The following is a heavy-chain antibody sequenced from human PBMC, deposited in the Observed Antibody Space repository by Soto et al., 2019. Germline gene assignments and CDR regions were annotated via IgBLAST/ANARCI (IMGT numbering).Heavy chain of an antibody. J-gene: IGHJ6*02. V-gene: IGHV3-30-3*01. D-gene: IGHD3-9*01. CDR2: ISYDGSNK. CDR1: EFTFSSSS. CDR3: ARGRGYDILTASYGLDV. Sequence: SMRLSCAASEFTFSSSSMHWVRQATGRGLEWVAVISYDGSNKYYADSVKGRFTISRDNSRNTLYPQMNSLRAEDTAVYYCARGRGYDILTASYGLDVWGQGTTVTVSS.